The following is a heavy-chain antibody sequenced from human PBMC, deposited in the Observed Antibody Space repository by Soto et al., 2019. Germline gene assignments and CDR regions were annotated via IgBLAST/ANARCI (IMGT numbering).Heavy chain of an antibody. J-gene: IGHJ6*03. CDR2: IYYSGST. D-gene: IGHD5-18*01. V-gene: IGHV4-59*08. CDR3: ARAFTAPYYMDV. CDR1: GGSISSYY. Sequence: SETLSLTCTVSGGSISSYYWSWIRQPPGKGLERIGYIYYSGSTNYNPSLKSRVTISVATSKNQFSLKLSSVTAADTAVYYCARAFTAPYYMDVWGKGTTVTVSS.